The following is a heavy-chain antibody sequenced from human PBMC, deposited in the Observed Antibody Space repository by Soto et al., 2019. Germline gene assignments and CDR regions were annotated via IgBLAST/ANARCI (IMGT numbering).Heavy chain of an antibody. D-gene: IGHD2-15*01. CDR2: LIPIFGTA. V-gene: IGHV1-69*01. CDR1: GGTFSSYA. J-gene: IGHJ6*02. CDR3: ARAPGDWSGGSRYSPFYYGMDV. Sequence: QVQLVQSGAEVKKPGSSVKVSCKASGGTFSSYAISWVRQAHGQGREWMGGLIPIFGTANYAQKFQGRVTITADESRSTAYMELSSLSSEDTAVYYCARAPGDWSGGSRYSPFYYGMDVWGQGTTVTVSS.